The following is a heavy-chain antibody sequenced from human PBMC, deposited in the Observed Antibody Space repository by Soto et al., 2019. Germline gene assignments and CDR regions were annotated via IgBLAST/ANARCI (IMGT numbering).Heavy chain of an antibody. V-gene: IGHV1-2*04. Sequence: ASVKVSCKASGYTFTGYYMHWVRQAPGQGLEWMGWINPNSGGTNYAQRFQGWVTMTRGTSISTAYMELSRLRSDDTAVYYCARVLGDYYGSGSYFDYWGQGTQVTVSS. J-gene: IGHJ4*02. CDR3: ARVLGDYYGSGSYFDY. CDR1: GYTFTGYY. CDR2: INPNSGGT. D-gene: IGHD3-10*01.